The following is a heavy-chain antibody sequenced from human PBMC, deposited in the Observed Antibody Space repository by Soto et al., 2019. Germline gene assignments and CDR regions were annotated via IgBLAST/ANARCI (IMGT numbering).Heavy chain of an antibody. V-gene: IGHV1-69*01. J-gene: IGHJ6*02. Sequence: QVQLVQSGAEVKKPGSSVKVSCKASGGTFSSYAISWVRQAPGEGLEWMGGIIPIFGTANYAQKFQGRVTITADESTSTAYMELSSLRSEDTAVYYCARGQIAPSSYYYYGMDVWGQGTTVTVSS. CDR1: GGTFSSYA. D-gene: IGHD6-13*01. CDR2: IIPIFGTA. CDR3: ARGQIAPSSYYYYGMDV.